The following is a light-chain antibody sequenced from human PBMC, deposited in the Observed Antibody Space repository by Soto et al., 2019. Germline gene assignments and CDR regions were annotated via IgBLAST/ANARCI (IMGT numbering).Light chain of an antibody. CDR3: MQSTQLPPT. Sequence: DVVMTQPPLSLSVAPGQPASISCKSSQSLLHITGETFLFWYLQKPVQPPQLLIYEVSTRVSGVPDRFSGSGSGTDFTLEISRVETDDVGIYYCMQSTQLPPTFGQGTRLEIK. CDR2: EVS. V-gene: IGKV2D-29*01. J-gene: IGKJ5*01. CDR1: QSLLHITGETF.